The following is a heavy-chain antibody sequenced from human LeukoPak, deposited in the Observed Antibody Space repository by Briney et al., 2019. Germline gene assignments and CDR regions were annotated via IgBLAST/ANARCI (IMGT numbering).Heavy chain of an antibody. V-gene: IGHV3-43*02. CDR1: GCTFDDFA. CDR2: ISGDGGNT. CDR3: ARTGGSRRDFHH. Sequence: GGSLRLSCAASGCTFDDFALPWSLQAPGRVFHWVSLISGDGGNTYYADSVKGRFTISRDNSKNSLYLQMNSLRNEDTALYYCARTGGSRRDFHHWGQGTLVTVSS. J-gene: IGHJ1*01. D-gene: IGHD1-14*01.